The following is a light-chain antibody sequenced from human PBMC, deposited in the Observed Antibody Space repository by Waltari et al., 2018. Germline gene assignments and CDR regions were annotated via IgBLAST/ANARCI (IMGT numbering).Light chain of an antibody. CDR1: SPNIGAASD. CDR3: QSYDSSLSGWV. CDR2: GNN. V-gene: IGLV1-40*01. J-gene: IGLJ3*02. Sequence: QSVLTQPPSVSGAPGQRVTISCTGSSPNIGAASDVHWYQQLPGKAPKLLIYGNNNRPSGVPDRFSASKSGTSASLAITGLQAEDEADYYCQSYDSSLSGWVFGGRTKLTVL.